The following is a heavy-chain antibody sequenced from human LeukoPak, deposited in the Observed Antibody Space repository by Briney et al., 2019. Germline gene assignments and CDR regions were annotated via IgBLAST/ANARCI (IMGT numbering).Heavy chain of an antibody. CDR3: ARGSVGSSSWSRGVYYFDY. CDR1: GGTFSSYA. J-gene: IGHJ4*02. Sequence: GASVKVSCKASGGTFSSYAISWVRQAPGQGLEWMGGIIPIFGTANYAQKFQGRVTITADESTSTAYMELSSLRSEDTAVYYCARGSVGSSSWSRGVYYFDYWGQGTLVTVSS. V-gene: IGHV1-69*13. D-gene: IGHD6-13*01. CDR2: IIPIFGTA.